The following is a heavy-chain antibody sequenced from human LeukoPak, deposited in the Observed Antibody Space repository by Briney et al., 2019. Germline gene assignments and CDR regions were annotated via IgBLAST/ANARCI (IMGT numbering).Heavy chain of an antibody. CDR3: TRDQTPYY. V-gene: IGHV3-53*01. CDR1: GFTVSSNY. Sequence: PGGSLRLSCAASGFTVSSNYMSWVRQAPGKGLEWVSVIYSGGSTYYADSVKGRFTISRDNSKNTLCLQMNSLKTEDTAVYYCTRDQTPYYWGQGTLVTVSS. CDR2: IYSGGST. J-gene: IGHJ4*02.